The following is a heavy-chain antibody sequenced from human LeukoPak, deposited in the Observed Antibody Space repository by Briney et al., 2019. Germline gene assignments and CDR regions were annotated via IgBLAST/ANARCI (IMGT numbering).Heavy chain of an antibody. CDR2: IYHSGST. CDR3: ASTPSYYYYYYMDV. Sequence: SETLSLTCTVSGYSISSGYYWGWIRQPPGKGLEWIGSIYHSGSTYYNPSLKSRVTISVDTSKNQFSLKLSSVTAADTAVYYCASTPSYYYYYYMDVWGKGTTVTVSS. J-gene: IGHJ6*03. V-gene: IGHV4-38-2*02. CDR1: GYSISSGYY.